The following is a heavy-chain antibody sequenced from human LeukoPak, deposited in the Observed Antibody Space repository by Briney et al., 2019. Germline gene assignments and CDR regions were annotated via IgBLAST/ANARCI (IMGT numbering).Heavy chain of an antibody. CDR1: GFTFSSYS. CDR2: ISDNSYWN. CDR3: ARGSYCSSTSCRYFED. D-gene: IGHD2-2*01. Sequence: GGSLRLSCAASGFTFSSYSMSWVRQAPGKGLEWVSSISDNSYWNYYADSVEGRFFISRDNAKNSLYLQMNSLTAEDTAVYYCARGSYCSSTSCRYFEDWGQGTLVTVSS. J-gene: IGHJ4*02. V-gene: IGHV3-21*01.